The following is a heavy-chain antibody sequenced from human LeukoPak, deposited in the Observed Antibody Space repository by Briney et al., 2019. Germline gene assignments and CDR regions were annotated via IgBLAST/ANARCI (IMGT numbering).Heavy chain of an antibody. Sequence: ASVKVSCKASGYTFTSYGISWVRQAPGQGLEWMGWISAYNGNTNYAQKLQGRVTMTTDTSTSTAYMELSSLRSEDTAVYYCARDPFMDNWFDPWGQGTLVTASS. J-gene: IGHJ5*02. CDR2: ISAYNGNT. CDR1: GYTFTSYG. CDR3: ARDPFMDNWFDP. V-gene: IGHV1-18*01.